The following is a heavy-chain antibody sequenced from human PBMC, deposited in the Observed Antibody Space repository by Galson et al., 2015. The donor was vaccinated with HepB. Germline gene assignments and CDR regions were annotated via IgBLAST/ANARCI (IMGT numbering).Heavy chain of an antibody. CDR3: TRLNRREWDYFDY. V-gene: IGHV3-73*01. D-gene: IGHD5-24*01. Sequence: SLRLSCAASGFTFSGSAMHWVRRASGKGLEWVGRIRSNANSYATAYAASVKGRFTISRDDSKNTAYLQMNSLKTEDTAVYYCTRLNRREWDYFDYWGQGTLVTVSS. J-gene: IGHJ4*02. CDR1: GFTFSGSA. CDR2: IRSNANSYAT.